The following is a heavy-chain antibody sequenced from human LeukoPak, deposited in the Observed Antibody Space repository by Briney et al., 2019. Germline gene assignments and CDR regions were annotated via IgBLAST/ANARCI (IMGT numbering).Heavy chain of an antibody. V-gene: IGHV3-30*04. CDR2: VSYDGRKT. D-gene: IGHD2-2*01. CDR3: ARDEIVPPGIFNFDY. CDR1: GFTFNMYA. Sequence: PGGSLRLSCAASGFTFNMYALHWVRQAPGKGLEWVAAVSYDGRKTHYADSVKGRFTISGDNSKDTLYLEMNSLRTEGTAVYYCARDEIVPPGIFNFDYWGQGTLVTVSS. J-gene: IGHJ4*02.